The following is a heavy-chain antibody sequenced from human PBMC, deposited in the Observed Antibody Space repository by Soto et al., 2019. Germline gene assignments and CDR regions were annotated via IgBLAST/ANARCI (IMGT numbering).Heavy chain of an antibody. V-gene: IGHV1-18*01. J-gene: IGHJ5*02. Sequence: ASVKVSCKASGYTFTSYGISWVRQAPGQGLEWMGWISAYNGNTNYAQKLQGRVTMTTDTSTSTAYMELRSLRSDDTAVYYCARGGSGADILDTWFDPWGQGNLVTVSS. CDR2: ISAYNGNT. CDR3: ARGGSGADILDTWFDP. D-gene: IGHD3-9*01. CDR1: GYTFTSYG.